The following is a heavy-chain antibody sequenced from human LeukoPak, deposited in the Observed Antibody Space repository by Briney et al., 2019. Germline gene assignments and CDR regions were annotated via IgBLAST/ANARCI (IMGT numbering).Heavy chain of an antibody. CDR3: ARGSPLQGGRLMTTVIYFDY. J-gene: IGHJ4*02. D-gene: IGHD4-17*01. CDR2: IIPIFGTA. Sequence: GASVKVSCKASGYTFTSYDINWVRQATGQGLEWMGGIIPIFGTANYAQKFQGRVTITADKSTSTAYMELRSLRSDDTAVYYCARGSPLQGGRLMTTVIYFDYWGQGTLVTVSS. CDR1: GYTFTSYD. V-gene: IGHV1-69*06.